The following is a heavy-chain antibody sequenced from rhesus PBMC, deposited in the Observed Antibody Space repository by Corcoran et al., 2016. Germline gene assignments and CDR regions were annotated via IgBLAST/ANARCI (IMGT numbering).Heavy chain of an antibody. J-gene: IGHJ4*01. D-gene: IGHD2-15*01. V-gene: IGHV4-93*02. CDR3: ARHPVLYRGYFDY. CDR1: GGSISSSNW. Sequence: QVQLQESGPGLVKPSETLSLTCAVSGGSISSSNWWSWIRQSPGKGLELIGDIYGGSGSTRSHPSLKSRVTFSTDTSKNQFSLELSSVTSADTAVYYCARHPVLYRGYFDYWGQGVLVTVSS. CDR2: IYGGSGST.